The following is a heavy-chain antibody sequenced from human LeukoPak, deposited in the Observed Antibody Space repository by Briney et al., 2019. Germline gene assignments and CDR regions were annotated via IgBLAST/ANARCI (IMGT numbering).Heavy chain of an antibody. D-gene: IGHD5-12*01. CDR2: IHHSGST. CDR3: ARTGYSGYDLFDY. J-gene: IGHJ4*02. CDR1: GGSISSSSYY. Sequence: SETLSLTCTVSGGSISSSSYYWGWIRQPPGKGLEWIGSIHHSGSTYYNPSLTSRVAISVDTSKNQFSLKLSSVTAADTAVYYCARTGYSGYDLFDYWGQGTLVTVSS. V-gene: IGHV4-39*07.